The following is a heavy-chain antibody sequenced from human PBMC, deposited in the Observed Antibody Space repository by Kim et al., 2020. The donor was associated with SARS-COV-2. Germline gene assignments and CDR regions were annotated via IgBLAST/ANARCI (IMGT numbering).Heavy chain of an antibody. V-gene: IGHV5-51*01. D-gene: IGHD2-8*01. CDR2: IYPGDSDT. J-gene: IGHJ4*02. CDR1: GYRFTSYW. CDR3: ARPGLGYCTNGVCSTSSGSFDY. Sequence: GESLKISCKGSGYRFTSYWIGWVRQMPGKGLEWMGIIYPGDSDTRYSPSFRGQVTISADKSISTAYLQWSSLKASDTAMYYCARPGLGYCTNGVCSTSSGSFDYWGQGTLVTVSS.